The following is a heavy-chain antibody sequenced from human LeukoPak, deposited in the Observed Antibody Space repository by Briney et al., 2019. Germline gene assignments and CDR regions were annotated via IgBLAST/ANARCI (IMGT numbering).Heavy chain of an antibody. CDR2: ISYDGSNK. CDR3: AKEQRVGSAATGAFDI. D-gene: IGHD2-15*01. CDR1: GFIFSDYG. Sequence: PGGSLRLSCAASGFIFSDYGMHWVRQAPGKGLEWVAVISYDGSNKYYSDSVKGRVTIARDDSKNTLSLQMNSLRAEDTAVYSCAKEQRVGSAATGAFDIWGQGTMVTVSS. J-gene: IGHJ3*02. V-gene: IGHV3-30*18.